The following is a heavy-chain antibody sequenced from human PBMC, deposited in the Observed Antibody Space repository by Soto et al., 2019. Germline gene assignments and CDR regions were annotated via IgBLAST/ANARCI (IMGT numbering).Heavy chain of an antibody. D-gene: IGHD3-10*01. CDR2: LYPGDSNI. J-gene: IGHJ4*02. Sequence: PGESLKISCRGSGYSFSNSWIGWVRQMPGKGLELMGILYPGDSNIRYSPSFQGQVTISADKSIGTAYLQWSSLKASDTAMYYCARQGGEYNTMSDYWGQGTLVTVSS. CDR3: ARQGGEYNTMSDY. CDR1: GYSFSNSW. V-gene: IGHV5-51*01.